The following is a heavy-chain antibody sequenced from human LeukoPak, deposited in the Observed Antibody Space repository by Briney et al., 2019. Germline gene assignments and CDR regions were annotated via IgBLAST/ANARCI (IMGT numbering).Heavy chain of an antibody. CDR2: INPTDGAT. Sequence: ASVKVSCKASGYTFTMYYIHWVRQAPGQGLEWMGVINPTDGATTYAQRFQGRVTMTRDMSTTTVYMDLRSLRSEDTAVYFCAREQRGVLSASLGCLFASYYTYYYMDVWGRGTTVTVSS. J-gene: IGHJ6*03. V-gene: IGHV1-46*01. CDR3: AREQRGVLSASLGCLFASYYTYYYMDV. D-gene: IGHD3-3*01. CDR1: GYTFTMYY.